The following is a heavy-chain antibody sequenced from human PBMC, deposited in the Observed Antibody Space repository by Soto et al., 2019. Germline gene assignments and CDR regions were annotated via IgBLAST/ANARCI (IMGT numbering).Heavy chain of an antibody. D-gene: IGHD1-1*01. V-gene: IGHV4-61*01. CDR1: GDSVTSSSYF. Sequence: XETLSLTCNVSGDSVTSSSYFWSWLRQPPGKGLEWIGYVSNTGKTKYNPSLKSRVTMSVDTSKNQFSLKLTSVTAADTAVYFCAREWQLLPYYVINVWGQGTTVTVSS. CDR3: AREWQLLPYYVINV. CDR2: VSNTGKT. J-gene: IGHJ6*02.